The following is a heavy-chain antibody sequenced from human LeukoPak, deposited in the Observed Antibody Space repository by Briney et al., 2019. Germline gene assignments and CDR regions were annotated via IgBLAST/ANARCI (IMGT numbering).Heavy chain of an antibody. CDR1: GFTFSNHA. V-gene: IGHV3-23*01. CDR3: AKDGFDYYDSSGYYYFNY. CDR2: ISGGGVAI. Sequence: PGGSLRLSCAASGFTFSNHAMSWVRQAPGKGLQWVSVISGGGVAIYYSDSVKGRFTISRVNSKNTLYLQMNSLIAEDTAVYYCAKDGFDYYDSSGYYYFNYWGQGTLVTVSS. J-gene: IGHJ4*02. D-gene: IGHD3-22*01.